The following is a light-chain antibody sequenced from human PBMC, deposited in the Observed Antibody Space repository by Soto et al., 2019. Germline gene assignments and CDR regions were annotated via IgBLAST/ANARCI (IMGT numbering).Light chain of an antibody. J-gene: IGKJ4*01. CDR2: SAS. CDR1: QGISTY. V-gene: IGKV1-9*01. CDR3: QQVNSYPLT. Sequence: DIQLTQSPSFLSASVGDRVTITCRASQGISTYLAWYQQKPGKAPKLLIYSASTLQSGVPSRFSGGGTGTEFTLTISRLQPEDFATYYCQQVNSYPLTFGGGTKVEIK.